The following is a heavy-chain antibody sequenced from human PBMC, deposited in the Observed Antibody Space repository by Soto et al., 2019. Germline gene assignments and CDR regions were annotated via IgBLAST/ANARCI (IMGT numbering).Heavy chain of an antibody. D-gene: IGHD3-10*01. CDR2: MNPNSGNT. CDR1: GYTFTSYD. Sequence: QVQLVQSGAEVKKPGASVKVSCKASGYTFTSYDINWVREATGQGLEWMGWMNPNSGNTGYAQKFQGRVTMTRNTSISTAYMELSSLRTEDTAVYYCARGRDGTMVRGVTDFDYWGQGTLVTLSS. V-gene: IGHV1-8*01. CDR3: ARGRDGTMVRGVTDFDY. J-gene: IGHJ4*02.